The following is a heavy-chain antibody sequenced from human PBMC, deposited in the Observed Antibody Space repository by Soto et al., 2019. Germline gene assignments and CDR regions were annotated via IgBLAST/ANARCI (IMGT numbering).Heavy chain of an antibody. J-gene: IGHJ4*02. V-gene: IGHV1-69*06. D-gene: IGHD3-10*01. Sequence: SVKVSCKASGGTFSSYAISWVRQAPGQGLEWMGGIIPIFGTANYAQKFQGRVTITADKSTSTAYMELSSPRSEDTAVYCCASLGDGSGSSFDYWGQGTLVTVSS. CDR2: IIPIFGTA. CDR3: ASLGDGSGSSFDY. CDR1: GGTFSSYA.